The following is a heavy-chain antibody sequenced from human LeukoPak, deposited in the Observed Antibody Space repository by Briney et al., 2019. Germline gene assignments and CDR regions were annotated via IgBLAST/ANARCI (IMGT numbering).Heavy chain of an antibody. V-gene: IGHV3-21*03. D-gene: IGHD3-3*01. CDR2: ISSSSSYI. CDR3: TTEGRRITIFGVVHWFDP. CDR1: GFTFSSYS. Sequence: GGSLRLSCAASGFTFSSYSMNWVRQAPGKGLEWVSSISSSSSYIYYPDSVKGRFTISRGNAKNSLYLQMNSLKTEDTAVYYCTTEGRRITIFGVVHWFDPWGQGTLVTVSS. J-gene: IGHJ5*02.